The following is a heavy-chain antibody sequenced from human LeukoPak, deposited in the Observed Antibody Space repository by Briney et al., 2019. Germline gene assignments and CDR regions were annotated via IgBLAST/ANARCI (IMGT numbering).Heavy chain of an antibody. Sequence: GRSLRLSCAASGFTFSSYAMHWVRQAPGKGLEWVAVISYDGSNKYYADSVKGRFTISRDNSKNTLYLQMNSLRAEDTAVYYCAKVSVWYTKGSYGYWGQGTLVTVSS. CDR3: AKVSVWYTKGSYGY. CDR2: ISYDGSNK. D-gene: IGHD3-16*01. CDR1: GFTFSSYA. V-gene: IGHV3-30*04. J-gene: IGHJ4*02.